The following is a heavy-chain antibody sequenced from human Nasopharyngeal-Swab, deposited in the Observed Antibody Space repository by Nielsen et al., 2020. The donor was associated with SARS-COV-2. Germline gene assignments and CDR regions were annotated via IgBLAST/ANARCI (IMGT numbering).Heavy chain of an antibody. CDR3: ARDGGSGNFDY. V-gene: IGHV3-48*03. J-gene: IGHJ4*02. Sequence: GESLKISCAASGFTSSSYEMNWVRQAPGKGLEWVSYISSSGSTIYYADSVKGRFTISRDNAKNSLYLQMNSLRAEDTAVYYCARDGGSGNFDYWGQGTLVTVSS. D-gene: IGHD6-19*01. CDR2: ISSSGSTI. CDR1: GFTSSSYE.